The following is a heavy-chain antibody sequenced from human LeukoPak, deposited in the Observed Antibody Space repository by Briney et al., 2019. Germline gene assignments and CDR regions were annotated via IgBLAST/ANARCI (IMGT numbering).Heavy chain of an antibody. J-gene: IGHJ5*02. CDR2: IYYTGTT. CDR3: AQSLGSSNWIGSWFDP. CDR1: GGSISSSSYY. Sequence: KPSETLSLTCTVSGGSISSSSYYWGWIRQPPGKGLEWTGSIYYTGTTYYNPSLKSRVTISVDTSKNQFSLKLSSVTAADTAVYYCAQSLGSSNWIGSWFDPWGQGTLVTVSS. D-gene: IGHD6-13*01. V-gene: IGHV4-39*01.